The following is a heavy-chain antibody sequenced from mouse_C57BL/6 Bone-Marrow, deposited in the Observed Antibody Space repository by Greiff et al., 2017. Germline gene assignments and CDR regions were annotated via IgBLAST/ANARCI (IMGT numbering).Heavy chain of an antibody. Sequence: EVQLQQSGPELVKPGASVKISCKASGYTFTDYYMNWVKQSHGKSLEWIGDINPNNGGTSYNQKFKGKATLTVDKSSSTAYMERRSLKSEDSAVYYCARSGITTVRATGYFDYWGQGTTLTVSS. CDR3: ARSGITTVRATGYFDY. CDR2: INPNNGGT. D-gene: IGHD1-1*01. J-gene: IGHJ2*01. CDR1: GYTFTDYY. V-gene: IGHV1-26*01.